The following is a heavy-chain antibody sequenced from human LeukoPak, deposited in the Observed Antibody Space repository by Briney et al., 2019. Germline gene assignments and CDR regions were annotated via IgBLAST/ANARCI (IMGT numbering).Heavy chain of an antibody. D-gene: IGHD6-6*01. V-gene: IGHV4-59*11. J-gene: IGHJ4*02. CDR3: ARAHPAYGGSSGFDY. CDR1: GGPISSHY. Sequence: PSETLSLTCTVSGGPISSHYWSWLRQPPGKGLEWIGYIYYSGSTNYNPSLKSRVTMSVDTSKNQFSLKLSSVTAADTAVYYGARAHPAYGGSSGFDYWGQGTLVSVSS. CDR2: IYYSGST.